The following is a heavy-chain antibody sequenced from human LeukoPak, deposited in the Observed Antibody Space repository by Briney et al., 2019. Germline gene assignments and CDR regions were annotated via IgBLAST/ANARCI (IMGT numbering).Heavy chain of an antibody. CDR2: TSDSGNT. V-gene: IGHV4-59*01. CDR3: ARWDSHGRYFDY. J-gene: IGHJ4*02. CDR1: GGSIRNYY. D-gene: IGHD1-26*01. Sequence: SETLSLTCTVSGGSIRNYYWNWIRQPPGKGLEWIGYTSDSGNTDYKPSLKSRVTISVDTSRNQFSLKLTSATAADTAVYYCARWDSHGRYFDYWGQGALVTVSS.